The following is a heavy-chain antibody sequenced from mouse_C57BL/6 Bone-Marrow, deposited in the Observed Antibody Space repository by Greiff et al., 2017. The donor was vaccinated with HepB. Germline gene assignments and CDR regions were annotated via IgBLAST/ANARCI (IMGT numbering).Heavy chain of an antibody. CDR3: ARYYYGRKGYYFDY. V-gene: IGHV5-17*01. CDR1: GFTFSDYG. Sequence: VMLVESGGGLVKPGGSLKLSCAASGFTFSDYGMHWVRQAPEKGLEWVAYISSGSSTIYYADTVKGRFTISRDNAKNTLFLQMTSLRSEDTAMYYCARYYYGRKGYYFDYWGQGTTLTVSS. CDR2: ISSGSSTI. D-gene: IGHD1-1*01. J-gene: IGHJ2*01.